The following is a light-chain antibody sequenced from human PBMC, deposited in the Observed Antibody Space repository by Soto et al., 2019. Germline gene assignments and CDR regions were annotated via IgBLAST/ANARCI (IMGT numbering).Light chain of an antibody. Sequence: EIVLTQSPGTLSLSPGERATLSCRASQSVSSSFLAWYQQIPVQAPRLLIYGASSRATGIPDRFSASGSGTDFTLTISRLEPEDFAVYYCQQYGSSLITFGQGTRLEIK. CDR1: QSVSSSF. V-gene: IGKV3-20*01. CDR2: GAS. J-gene: IGKJ5*01. CDR3: QQYGSSLIT.